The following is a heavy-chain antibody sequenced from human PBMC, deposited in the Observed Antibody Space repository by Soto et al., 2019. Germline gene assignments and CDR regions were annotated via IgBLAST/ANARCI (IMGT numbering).Heavy chain of an antibody. D-gene: IGHD2-21*02. V-gene: IGHV4-39*01. J-gene: IGHJ5*02. Sequence: SETLSLTCTVSGVSISSNTNYWGWIRQPPGNGLEWLGSIYYSGSTYYNPSLKSRVIISVDRSKNQFSLKLSSVTAADTAVYYCARHVWVTLSNNWFDPWGQGTLVTISS. CDR2: IYYSGST. CDR3: ARHVWVTLSNNWFDP. CDR1: GVSISSNTNY.